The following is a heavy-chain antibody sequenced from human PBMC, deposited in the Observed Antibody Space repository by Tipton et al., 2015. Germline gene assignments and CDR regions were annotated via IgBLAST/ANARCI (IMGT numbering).Heavy chain of an antibody. J-gene: IGHJ4*02. CDR1: GGSFSGYY. V-gene: IGHV4-34*01. CDR3: ACQDYDSLIRDYQTVDY. Sequence: TLSLTCAVYGGSFSGYYWTWIRQPPGKGLEWIGEINHSGGTKYNPSLKSRVTMSVDTSKNQFSLQLNSVTPEDTAVYYCACQDYDSLIRDYQTVDYWGQGPLVTVSS. CDR2: INHSGGT. D-gene: IGHD3-9*01.